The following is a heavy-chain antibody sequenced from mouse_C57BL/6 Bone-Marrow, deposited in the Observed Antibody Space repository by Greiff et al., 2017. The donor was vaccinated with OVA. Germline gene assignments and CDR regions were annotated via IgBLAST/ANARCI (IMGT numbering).Heavy chain of an antibody. D-gene: IGHD4-1*01. CDR3: ARWEDAMDY. V-gene: IGHV1-22*01. CDR2: INPNNGGT. CDR1: GYTFTDYN. J-gene: IGHJ4*01. Sequence: EVQVVESGPELVKPGASVKMSCKASGYTFTDYNMPWVKQSHGKSLEWIGYINPNNGGTSYNQKFKGKATLTVNKSSSTAYRELRSLTSEDSAVYYCARWEDAMDYWGQGTSVTVSS.